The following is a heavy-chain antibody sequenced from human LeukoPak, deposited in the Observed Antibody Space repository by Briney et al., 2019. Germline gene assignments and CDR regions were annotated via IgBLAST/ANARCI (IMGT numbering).Heavy chain of an antibody. CDR3: ARGYCSSTSCFNFDC. D-gene: IGHD2-2*01. CDR2: ISSSSSTI. CDR1: GGSISSYY. V-gene: IGHV3-48*04. J-gene: IGHJ4*02. Sequence: ETLSLTFTVSGGSISSYYWSWVRQAPGKGLEWGSYISSSSSTIYYADSVKGRFTISRDNAKNSLYLQMNSLRAEDTAVYYCARGYCSSTSCFNFDCWGQGTLVTVSS.